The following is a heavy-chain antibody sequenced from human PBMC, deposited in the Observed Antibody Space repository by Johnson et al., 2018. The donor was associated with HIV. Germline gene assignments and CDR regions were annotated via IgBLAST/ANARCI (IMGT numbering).Heavy chain of an antibody. J-gene: IGHJ3*02. CDR2: ISYDGSNK. Sequence: QVQLVESGGGVVQPGRSLRLSCAASGFTFSSYAMHWVRQAPGKGLEWVAVISYDGSNKYYADSVKGRFTISRDNSKNTLYLQMNSLRPEDTAVYYCAKDVGANKDDEWATNYYYDISIAYPVPDPRAVVGAFDIWGQGTMVTVSS. CDR1: GFTFSSYA. CDR3: AKDVGANKDDEWATNYYYDISIAYPVPDPRAVVGAFDI. V-gene: IGHV3-30*04. D-gene: IGHD3-22*01.